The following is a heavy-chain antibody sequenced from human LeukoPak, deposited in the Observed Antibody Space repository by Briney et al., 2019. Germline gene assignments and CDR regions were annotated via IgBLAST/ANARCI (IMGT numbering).Heavy chain of an antibody. J-gene: IGHJ4*02. CDR1: GFTFSSYS. Sequence: GGSLRLSCAASGFTFSSYSMNWVRQAPGKGLEWVSAISGSGGSTYSADSVKGRFTISRDNSKNTLYLQMNSLRAEDTAVYYCAKVGSYDSSCYVDYWGQGTLVTVSS. CDR3: AKVGSYDSSCYVDY. V-gene: IGHV3-23*01. CDR2: ISGSGGST. D-gene: IGHD3-22*01.